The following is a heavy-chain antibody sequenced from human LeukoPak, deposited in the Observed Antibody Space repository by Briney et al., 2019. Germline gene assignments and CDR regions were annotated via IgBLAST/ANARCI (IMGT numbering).Heavy chain of an antibody. CDR2: IKQDGSEK. CDR1: EIILRIYW. V-gene: IGHV3-7*01. CDR3: TKEHYYAGGYFNL. Sequence: GGSLRLSCEASEIILRIYWMSWVRQVPGKGLEWVASIKQDGSEKYYVDSVKGRFTISRDNAKKSLSLQMSSLSADDTAIYYCTKEHYYAGGYFNLWGRGTLVTVSS. D-gene: IGHD3-10*01. J-gene: IGHJ2*01.